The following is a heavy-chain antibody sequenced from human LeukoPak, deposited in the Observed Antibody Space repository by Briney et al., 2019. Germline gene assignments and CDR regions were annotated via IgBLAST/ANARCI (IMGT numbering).Heavy chain of an antibody. Sequence: GASVKVSCKASGHTFTSYAINWVRQATGQGLEWMGWMNPNSANTGYAQKFQGRVTMTRNTPISTAYMELSSLRSEDTAVYYCARGPPESSNIDYWGQGTLVTVSS. CDR1: GHTFTSYA. J-gene: IGHJ4*02. V-gene: IGHV1-8*01. CDR2: MNPNSANT. D-gene: IGHD6-13*01. CDR3: ARGPPESSNIDY.